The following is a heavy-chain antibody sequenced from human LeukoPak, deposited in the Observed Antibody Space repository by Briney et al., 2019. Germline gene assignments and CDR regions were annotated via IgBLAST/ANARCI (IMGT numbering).Heavy chain of an antibody. D-gene: IGHD6-13*01. CDR1: GYTLTELS. Sequence: ASVKVSCKVSGYTLTELSMHWVRQAPGKGLEWMGGFDPEDGETIYAQKFQGRVTMTEDTSTDTAYMELSSLRSEDTAVYYCVAIGLYSSSWSHYFDCWGQGTLVTVSS. V-gene: IGHV1-24*01. J-gene: IGHJ4*02. CDR3: VAIGLYSSSWSHYFDC. CDR2: FDPEDGET.